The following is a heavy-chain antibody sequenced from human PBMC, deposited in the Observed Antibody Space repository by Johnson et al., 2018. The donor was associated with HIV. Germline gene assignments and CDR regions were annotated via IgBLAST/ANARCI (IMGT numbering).Heavy chain of an antibody. CDR2: IRYDGSNK. CDR1: GFTFSSYG. V-gene: IGHV3-30*02. CDR3: AKGHSIAVVEGDDAFDI. D-gene: IGHD6-19*01. Sequence: QVQLVESGGGVVQPGGSLRLSCAASGFTFSSYGMHWVRQAPGKGLEWVAFIRYDGSNKYYADSVKGRFTISRDNSKNTLYLQMNSLRAEDTAVYYCAKGHSIAVVEGDDAFDIWGQGTMVTVSS. J-gene: IGHJ3*02.